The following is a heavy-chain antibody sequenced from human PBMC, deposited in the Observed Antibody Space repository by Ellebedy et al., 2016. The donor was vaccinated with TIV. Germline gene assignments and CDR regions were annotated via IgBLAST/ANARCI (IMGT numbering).Heavy chain of an antibody. Sequence: SETLSLTCTVSGGSISSYYWSWIRQPPGKGLEWIGYIYYSGSTNYNPSLKSRVTISVDTSKNQFSLKLSSVTAADTAVYYCASGLAVAPKYWGQGTLVTVSS. CDR2: IYYSGST. V-gene: IGHV4-59*01. CDR3: ASGLAVAPKY. CDR1: GGSISSYY. J-gene: IGHJ4*02. D-gene: IGHD6-19*01.